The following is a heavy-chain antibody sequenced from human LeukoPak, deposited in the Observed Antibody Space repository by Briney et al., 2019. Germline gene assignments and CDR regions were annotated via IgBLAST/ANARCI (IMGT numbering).Heavy chain of an antibody. Sequence: GGSLTLSCTASGLTHRSYSMNWVRGAPARGVEGVSSISRCCSSRHDGDSVKGRFTISRDNAKNSLYLQMNRLRAEDTAVYYCAREDYYGSGSPWYFDLWGRGTLVTVSS. J-gene: IGHJ2*01. CDR1: GLTHRSYS. D-gene: IGHD3-10*01. V-gene: IGHV3-21*01. CDR2: ISRCCSSR. CDR3: AREDYYGSGSPWYFDL.